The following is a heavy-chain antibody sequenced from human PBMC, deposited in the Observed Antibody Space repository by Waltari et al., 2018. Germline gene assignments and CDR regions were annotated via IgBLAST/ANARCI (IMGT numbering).Heavy chain of an antibody. CDR2: ISWNSGSI. V-gene: IGHV3-9*03. CDR3: AKAKVGDSLRDSLRAFDI. Sequence: EVQLVESGGGLVQPGRSLRLSCAASGFTFDDYAMHWVRQAPGKGLEWVSGISWNSGSIGYADSVKGRFTISRDNAKNSLYLQMNSPRAEDMALDYCAKAKVGDSLRDSLRAFDIWGQGTMVTVSS. CDR1: GFTFDDYA. D-gene: IGHD3-16*01. J-gene: IGHJ3*02.